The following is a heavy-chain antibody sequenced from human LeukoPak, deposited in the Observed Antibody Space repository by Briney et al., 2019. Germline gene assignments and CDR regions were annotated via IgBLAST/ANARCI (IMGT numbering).Heavy chain of an antibody. CDR1: GYSISSGYY. D-gene: IGHD1-26*01. J-gene: IGHJ4*02. V-gene: IGHV4-38-2*02. Sequence: SETLSLTCTVSGYSISSGYYWGWIRQPPGEGLGWIGSIYDSGSSYYNLSLKSRVTISVDTSNNHFSLKLSSVTAADTAVYYCARVGATKYFDYWGQGTLVTVSS. CDR2: IYDSGSS. CDR3: ARVGATKYFDY.